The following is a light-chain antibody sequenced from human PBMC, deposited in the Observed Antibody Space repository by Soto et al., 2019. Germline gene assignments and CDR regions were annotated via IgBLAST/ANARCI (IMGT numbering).Light chain of an antibody. J-gene: IGKJ5*01. CDR1: QTISSW. CDR2: DAS. CDR3: QQYNSYSPNT. Sequence: DMQMTQSPSTLSGSVGDRVTITCLASQTISSWLAWYQQKPGKAPKLLIYDASSLESGVPSRFSGSGSGTEFTLTISSLQPDDFATYYCQQYNSYSPNTFGQGTRLEIK. V-gene: IGKV1-5*01.